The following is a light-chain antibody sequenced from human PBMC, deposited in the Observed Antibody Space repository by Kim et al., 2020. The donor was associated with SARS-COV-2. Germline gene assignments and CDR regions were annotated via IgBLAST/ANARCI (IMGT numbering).Light chain of an antibody. J-gene: IGKJ4*01. CDR1: QAISNY. CDR2: DAF. CDR3: QHYDNVPLT. V-gene: IGKV1-33*01. Sequence: DIQMTQSPSSLSASVGDRVTITCQASQAISNYLNWYQQRRGKAPKLLIYDAFNLQTGVPSRFSGSGSGTDFSFTISSLQPEDIATYLCQHYDNVPLTFGGGTKVDIK.